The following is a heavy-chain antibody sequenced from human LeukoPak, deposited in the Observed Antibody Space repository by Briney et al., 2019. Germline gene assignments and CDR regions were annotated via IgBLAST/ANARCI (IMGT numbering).Heavy chain of an antibody. CDR1: GGSISSYY. CDR3: ARHRTRDCSSTSCYMPYYYYYYGMDV. CDR2: IYYSGST. V-gene: IGHV4-59*08. D-gene: IGHD2-2*02. J-gene: IGHJ6*02. Sequence: SETLSLTCTVSGGSISSYYWSWFRQPPGKGLEWIGYIYYSGSTNYNPSLKSRVTISVDTSKNQFSLKLSSVTAADTAVYYCARHRTRDCSSTSCYMPYYYYYYGMDVWGQGTTVTVSS.